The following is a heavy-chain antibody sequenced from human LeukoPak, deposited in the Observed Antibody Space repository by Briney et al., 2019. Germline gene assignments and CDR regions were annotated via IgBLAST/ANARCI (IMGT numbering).Heavy chain of an antibody. D-gene: IGHD2-8*01. Sequence: TGGSLRLSCAASGFTVSSNYMSWVRQAPGKGLEWVSVIYSGGSTYYADSVKGRFTISRDNSKNTLYLQMNSLRAEDTAVYYCARDATYCTNGVCYTRFDYWGQGTLVTVSS. J-gene: IGHJ4*02. CDR1: GFTVSSNY. CDR2: IYSGGST. V-gene: IGHV3-66*01. CDR3: ARDATYCTNGVCYTRFDY.